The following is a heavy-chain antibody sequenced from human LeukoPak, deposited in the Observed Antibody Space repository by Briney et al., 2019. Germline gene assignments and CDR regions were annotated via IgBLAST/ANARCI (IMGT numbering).Heavy chain of an antibody. J-gene: IGHJ3*01. CDR2: ISWNSGSI. V-gene: IGHV3-9*01. CDR1: GFTFDDYA. CDR3: AKDIAAASATAD. D-gene: IGHD6-13*01. Sequence: GGSLRLSCAASGFTFDDYAMHWVRHAPGKGLEGVSGISWNSGSIGYADSVKGRFTISRDNAKNSLYLQMNSLRAEDTALYYCAKDIAAASATADWGQGTMVTVSS.